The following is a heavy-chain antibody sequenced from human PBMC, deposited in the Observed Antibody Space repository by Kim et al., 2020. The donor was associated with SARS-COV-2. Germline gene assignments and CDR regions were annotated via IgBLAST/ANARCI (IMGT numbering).Heavy chain of an antibody. CDR2: IYYSGST. J-gene: IGHJ4*02. CDR1: GGSISSSSYY. V-gene: IGHV4-39*01. D-gene: IGHD5-12*01. CDR3: ATYRGSTESLY. Sequence: SETLSLTCTVSGGSISSSSYYWGWIRQPPGKGLEWIGSIYYSGSTYYNPSLKSRVTISVDTSKNQFSLKLSSVTAADTAVYYCATYRGSTESLYWGQGTLVTVSS.